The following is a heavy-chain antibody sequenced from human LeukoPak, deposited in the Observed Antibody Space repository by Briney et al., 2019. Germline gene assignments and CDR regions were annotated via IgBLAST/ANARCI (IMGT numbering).Heavy chain of an antibody. V-gene: IGHV1-69*01. Sequence: XXPGQGLXWXGXIIPXFGTXNYAQKFQGRVTITADESTSTAYMELSSLRSEDTAVYYCASVAIQGAYCSSTSCHYYYYYGMDVWGQGTTVTVSS. D-gene: IGHD2-2*01. CDR3: ASVAIQGAYCSSTSCHYYYYYGMDV. CDR2: IIPXFGTX. J-gene: IGHJ6*02.